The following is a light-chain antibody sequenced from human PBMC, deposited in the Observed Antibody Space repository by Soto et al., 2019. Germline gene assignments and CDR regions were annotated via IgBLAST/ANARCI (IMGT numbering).Light chain of an antibody. J-gene: IGKJ4*01. CDR3: QQRLSWPPLT. CDR1: QSISRY. V-gene: IGKV3-11*01. Sequence: EIVLTQSPATLSLSPGERATLSCRASQSISRYLAWYRQKPGQAPRLLIHDASNRATGIPARFSGSGSETDFTLTISSLEPEDFAVYYCQQRLSWPPLTFGGGTKVENK. CDR2: DAS.